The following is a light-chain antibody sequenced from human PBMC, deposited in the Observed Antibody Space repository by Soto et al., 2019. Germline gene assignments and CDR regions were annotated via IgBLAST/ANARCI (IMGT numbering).Light chain of an antibody. V-gene: IGKV3-15*01. J-gene: IGKJ1*01. CDR2: GAS. Sequence: IVVTKSPGTVSLSPGERATLFCRASQSVNSNLAWYQQKLGQAPRVLIYGASTRATGIPARFSGSGSGTEFTLTISSLHPDDFATYYCQQYYIYWTFGQRTK. CDR1: QSVNSN. CDR3: QQYYIYWT.